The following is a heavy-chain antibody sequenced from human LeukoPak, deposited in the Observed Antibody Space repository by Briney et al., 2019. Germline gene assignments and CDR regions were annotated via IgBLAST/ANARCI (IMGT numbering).Heavy chain of an antibody. D-gene: IGHD3-10*01. CDR3: ARGGGSITMVRGAEFDY. J-gene: IGHJ4*02. V-gene: IGHV4-59*08. CDR2: IYHNGNT. CDR1: GGSISDFY. Sequence: SETLSLTCTVSGGSISDFYWSWVRQPPGKGLEWIGYIYHNGNTNYNPSLKSRVTISVDTSKNQFSLKLSSVTAADTAVYYCARGGGSITMVRGAEFDYWGQGTLVTVSS.